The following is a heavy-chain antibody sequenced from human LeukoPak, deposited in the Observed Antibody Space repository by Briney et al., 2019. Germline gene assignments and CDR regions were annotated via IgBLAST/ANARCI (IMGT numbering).Heavy chain of an antibody. J-gene: IGHJ4*01. CDR3: VREGFYFFDF. Sequence: GGSLRLSCAASGFTFSSYWMSWVRQAPGKGREWVANIKQDGSEKYYVDSVKGRFTISRDNAKDSVYLQMNSLRAEDSATYYCVREGFYFFDFWGQGTLVTVSS. V-gene: IGHV3-7*01. CDR1: GFTFSSYW. CDR2: IKQDGSEK.